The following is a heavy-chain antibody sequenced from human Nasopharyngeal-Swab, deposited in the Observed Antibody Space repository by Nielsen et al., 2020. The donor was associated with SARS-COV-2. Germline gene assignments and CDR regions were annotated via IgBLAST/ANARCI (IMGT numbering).Heavy chain of an antibody. Sequence: GGSLRLSCAASGFTFSSYSMNWVRQAPGKGLEWVSSISSSSSYIYYADSVKGRFTISRDNAKNSLYLQMNSLRAEDTAVYYCARGRSSSGYYYYYGMDVWGQGTTVTVS. D-gene: IGHD3-22*01. CDR2: ISSSSSYI. V-gene: IGHV3-21*01. CDR3: ARGRSSSGYYYYYGMDV. J-gene: IGHJ6*02. CDR1: GFTFSSYS.